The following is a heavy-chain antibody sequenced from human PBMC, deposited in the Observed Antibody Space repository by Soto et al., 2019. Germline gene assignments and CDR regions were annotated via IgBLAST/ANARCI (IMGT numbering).Heavy chain of an antibody. V-gene: IGHV4-59*01. CDR1: GDSISAYS. Sequence: SETLSLTCTVSGDSISAYSXSWVRQPPGKGLEWIGNIHYNGNTKYNPSLKSRVSMSVDTSKNQFSLRLISVTAADTAKYFCAREGNLGRWLQPLDFWGQGTLVTVSS. J-gene: IGHJ4*02. CDR3: AREGNLGRWLQPLDF. CDR2: IHYNGNT. D-gene: IGHD5-12*01.